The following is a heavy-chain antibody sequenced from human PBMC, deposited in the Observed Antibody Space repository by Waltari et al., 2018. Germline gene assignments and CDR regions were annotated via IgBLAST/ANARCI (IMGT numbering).Heavy chain of an antibody. Sequence: QVHLQESGPGRLKPSETLSLTCPVPGGFVNNLYWSWIRRPAGKGLEWIGRVFSSGSTNYNSSLKSRVTMSVDTSKNQISLKLTSVTAADTGIYYCARGRGLQGFNFYYDMDVWGKGSAVTVSS. CDR2: VFSSGST. CDR1: GGFVNNLY. V-gene: IGHV4-4*07. D-gene: IGHD4-4*01. J-gene: IGHJ6*03. CDR3: ARGRGLQGFNFYYDMDV.